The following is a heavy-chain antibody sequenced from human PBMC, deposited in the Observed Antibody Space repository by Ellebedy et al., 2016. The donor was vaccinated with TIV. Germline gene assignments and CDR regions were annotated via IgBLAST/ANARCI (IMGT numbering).Heavy chain of an antibody. Sequence: MPSETLSLTCAVYGGSFSGYYWSWIRQPPGKGLEWIGEINHSRITNYNPSLKSRVTISVDTSKNQFSLKLSSVTAADTAVYYCARWVAVAATYCDYWGLGTLVTVSS. J-gene: IGHJ4*02. D-gene: IGHD6-19*01. CDR2: INHSRIT. CDR3: ARWVAVAATYCDY. V-gene: IGHV4-34*01. CDR1: GGSFSGYY.